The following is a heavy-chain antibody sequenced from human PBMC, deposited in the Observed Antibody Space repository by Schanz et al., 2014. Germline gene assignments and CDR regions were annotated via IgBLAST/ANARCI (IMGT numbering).Heavy chain of an antibody. D-gene: IGHD4-17*01. V-gene: IGHV3-74*01. CDR2: INSVGSNT. J-gene: IGHJ3*02. CDR1: GFTFSSYW. CDR3: ARKMKLGVYGGKGHDALDI. Sequence: EVQLVESGGGLVQPGGSLRLSCAASGFTFSSYWMHWVRQDPGKGLVWVARINSVGSNTDYADSVKGRFTISGDSSKYTVYLQMNTLRAEDTAVYYCARKMKLGVYGGKGHDALDIWGQGTMVTVSS.